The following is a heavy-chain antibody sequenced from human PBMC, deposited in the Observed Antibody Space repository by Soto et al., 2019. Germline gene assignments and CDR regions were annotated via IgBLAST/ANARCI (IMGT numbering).Heavy chain of an antibody. V-gene: IGHV3-30-3*01. CDR3: ARGNPDYGDYANYYYYYGMDV. Sequence: QVQLVESGGGVVQPGRSLRLSCAASGFTFSSYAMHWVRQAPGKGLAWVAGISYDGSNKYYADSVKGRFTISRDNSKNTLYLQMNSLRAEDTAVYYCARGNPDYGDYANYYYYYGMDVWGQGTTVTVSS. CDR2: ISYDGSNK. J-gene: IGHJ6*02. D-gene: IGHD4-17*01. CDR1: GFTFSSYA.